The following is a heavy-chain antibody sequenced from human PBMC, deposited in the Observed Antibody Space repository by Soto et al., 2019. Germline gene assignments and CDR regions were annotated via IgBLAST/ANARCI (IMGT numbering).Heavy chain of an antibody. Sequence: GGSLRLSCAASGFTFSRHGLHWVRQAPGRGLEWVAYISSEGSNKYYADSVNGRFTISRDNSKNTLYLQMNSLRTEDTAVYFCAKEPIAGRPYYYGTDVWGQGTTVTVSS. D-gene: IGHD6-6*01. J-gene: IGHJ6*02. V-gene: IGHV3-30*18. CDR1: GFTFSRHG. CDR2: ISSEGSNK. CDR3: AKEPIAGRPYYYGTDV.